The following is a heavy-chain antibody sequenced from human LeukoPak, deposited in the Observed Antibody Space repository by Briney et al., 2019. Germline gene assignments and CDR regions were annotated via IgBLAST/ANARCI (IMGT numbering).Heavy chain of an antibody. Sequence: ASVKVSCKASGGTFSSYAISWVRQPPGQGLEWMGGIIPIFGTANYAQKFQGRVTITADESTSTAYMELSSLRSEDTAVYYCARGAGYPYYFDYWGQGTLVTVSS. CDR3: ARGAGYPYYFDY. V-gene: IGHV1-69*13. CDR2: IIPIFGTA. D-gene: IGHD5-12*01. J-gene: IGHJ4*02. CDR1: GGTFSSYA.